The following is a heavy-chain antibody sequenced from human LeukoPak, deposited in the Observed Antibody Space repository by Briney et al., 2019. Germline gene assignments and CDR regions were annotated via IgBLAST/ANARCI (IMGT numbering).Heavy chain of an antibody. V-gene: IGHV3-7*01. CDR2: IKYDGSEK. Sequence: GGSLRLSCAGSGFTFSNYWMSWVRQAPGKGMKWVAHIKYDGSEKYYVDSVKGRFTISRDNAKNSLYLQMNSLRAEDTAVYYCTRDQTWGQGTLVTVSS. CDR3: TRDQT. J-gene: IGHJ5*02. CDR1: GFTFSNYW.